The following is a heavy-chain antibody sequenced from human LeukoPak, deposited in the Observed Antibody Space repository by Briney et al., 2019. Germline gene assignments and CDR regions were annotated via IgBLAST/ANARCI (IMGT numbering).Heavy chain of an antibody. CDR2: ITGRSGP. CDR3: AIRDDYNQRDY. V-gene: IGHV3-23*01. CDR1: GFTFNNFA. J-gene: IGHJ4*02. D-gene: IGHD5-24*01. Sequence: PGGSLRLSCAASGFTFNNFAMTWYRQAPGKGLDWVSSITGRSGPYYVESVRGRFIISRDNSKNTLYLQMNSLRVDDTAVYYCAIRDDYNQRDYWGQGTLVTVSS.